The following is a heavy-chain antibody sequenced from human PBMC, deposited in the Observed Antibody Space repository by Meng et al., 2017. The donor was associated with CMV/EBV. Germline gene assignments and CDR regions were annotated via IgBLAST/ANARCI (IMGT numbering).Heavy chain of an antibody. Sequence: GESLKISCAASGFTFDDYAMHWVRQAPGKGLEWVSSISSSSSYIYYADSVKGRFTISRDNAKNSLYLQMNSLRAEDTAVYYCARADAIVVVPAAILDYYYGMDVWGQGTTVTVSS. D-gene: IGHD2-2*01. J-gene: IGHJ6*02. V-gene: IGHV3-21*01. CDR2: ISSSSSYI. CDR3: ARADAIVVVPAAILDYYYGMDV. CDR1: GFTFDDYA.